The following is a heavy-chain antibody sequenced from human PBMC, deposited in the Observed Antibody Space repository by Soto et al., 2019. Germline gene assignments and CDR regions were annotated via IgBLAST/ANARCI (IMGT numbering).Heavy chain of an antibody. CDR3: AKETGPQGGFDY. J-gene: IGHJ4*02. CDR2: ISKDGSNK. D-gene: IGHD3-9*01. V-gene: IGHV3-30*18. CDR1: GFTFSNYA. Sequence: PGGSLRLSCAVSGFTFSNYAMHWVRQAPGEGLEWVAVISKDGSNKYYGDFVKGRFIISRDSSKNTLDLQMNSLREEDTAVYYCAKETGPQGGFDYWGQGTLVTVSS.